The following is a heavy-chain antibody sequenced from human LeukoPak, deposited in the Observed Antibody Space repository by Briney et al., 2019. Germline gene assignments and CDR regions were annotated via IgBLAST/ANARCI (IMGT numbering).Heavy chain of an antibody. V-gene: IGHV3-15*01. J-gene: IGHJ4*02. CDR2: IKRKTDGGTA. D-gene: IGHD1-26*01. CDR1: EFTFSDAW. CDR3: GTALRWEESRDY. Sequence: GGSLRLSCAASEFTFSDAWMGWVRQAPGKGLGWVGRIKRKTDGGTAEYAAPVKGRFTISRDDSKNTLYLQMSSLNTEDTAVYYCGTALRWEESRDYWGQGTLVTVSS.